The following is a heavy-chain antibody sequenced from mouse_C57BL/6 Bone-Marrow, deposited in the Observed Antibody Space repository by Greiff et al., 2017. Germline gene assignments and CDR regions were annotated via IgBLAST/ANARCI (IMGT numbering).Heavy chain of an antibody. CDR1: GYTFTSYT. CDR2: INPSSGYT. J-gene: IGHJ4*01. V-gene: IGHV1-4*01. CDR3: ARRNYYYAMDY. D-gene: IGHD1-1*01. Sequence: QVQLQQSGAELARPGASVKMSCKASGYTFTSYTMHWVKQRPGQGLEWIGYINPSSGYTKYNQTFKDKATLTADKSSSTAYMQLSSLTSEDSAVYYCARRNYYYAMDYWGQGTSVTVSS.